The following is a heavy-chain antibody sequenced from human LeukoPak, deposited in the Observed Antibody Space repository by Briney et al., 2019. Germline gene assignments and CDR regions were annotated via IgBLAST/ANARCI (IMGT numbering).Heavy chain of an antibody. CDR2: ISNDGNNK. J-gene: IGHJ4*02. Sequence: GGSLRLSCAASGFAFSSYAMHWVRQAPGKGLEWVALISNDGNNKYHADSVKGRFTISRDNSKNTQYLQMHSLRAEDTAVYYCARDYYGSGSFDLDYWGQGTLVTVSS. CDR1: GFAFSSYA. V-gene: IGHV3-30-3*01. CDR3: ARDYYGSGSFDLDY. D-gene: IGHD3-10*01.